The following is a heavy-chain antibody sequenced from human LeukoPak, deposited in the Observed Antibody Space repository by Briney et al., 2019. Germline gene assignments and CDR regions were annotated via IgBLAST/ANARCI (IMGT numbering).Heavy chain of an antibody. CDR1: GFTFSSYW. Sequence: GGSLRLSCAASGFTFSSYWRSWVRQAPGKGREWVANIKQDGSEKYYVDSVKGRFTISRDNAKNSLYLQMNSLRAEDTAVYYCARVSYWYFDLWGRGTLVTVSS. CDR3: ARVSYWYFDL. J-gene: IGHJ2*01. V-gene: IGHV3-7*01. CDR2: IKQDGSEK.